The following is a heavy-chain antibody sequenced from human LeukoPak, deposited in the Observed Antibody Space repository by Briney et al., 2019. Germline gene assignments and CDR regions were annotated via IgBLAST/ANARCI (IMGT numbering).Heavy chain of an antibody. Sequence: GGSLRLSCAASGFTFSRYGFHWVRQAPGKGLEWVAFISDSGGDKWYADSVKGRLTISRDKSKNTVNLQMSSLRVEDTALYYCARDGGSESYAFDYWGQGTQVTVS. CDR3: ARDGGSESYAFDY. D-gene: IGHD3-10*01. V-gene: IGHV3-30*02. CDR1: GFTFSRYG. CDR2: ISDSGGDK. J-gene: IGHJ4*02.